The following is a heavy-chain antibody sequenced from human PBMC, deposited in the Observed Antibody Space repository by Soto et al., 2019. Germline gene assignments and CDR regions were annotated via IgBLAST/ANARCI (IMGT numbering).Heavy chain of an antibody. D-gene: IGHD2-15*01. J-gene: IGHJ6*02. CDR2: ISYDGSNK. CDR3: ARAGCDGGSCYTLVGLRYGMDV. Sequence: QVQLVESGGGVVQPGRSLRLSCAASGFTFSSYAMHWVRQAPGKGLEWVAVISYDGSNKYYADSVKGRFTISRDNSKNTVYLQRNSLRAEDTAVYYCARAGCDGGSCYTLVGLRYGMDVWGQGTTVTVSS. CDR1: GFTFSSYA. V-gene: IGHV3-30-3*01.